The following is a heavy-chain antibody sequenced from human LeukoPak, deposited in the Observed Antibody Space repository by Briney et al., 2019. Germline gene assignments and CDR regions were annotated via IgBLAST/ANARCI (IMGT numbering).Heavy chain of an antibody. Sequence: GGSLRLSCAASGFTFSSYSMNWVRQAPGKGLDWVSYISSSTSTIYYADSVKGRFTISRDNAKNSLYLQMNSLRAEDTAVYYCARDLHYYGSGSYLSPLGYWGQGTLVTVSS. V-gene: IGHV3-48*04. J-gene: IGHJ4*02. CDR1: GFTFSSYS. CDR3: ARDLHYYGSGSYLSPLGY. D-gene: IGHD3-10*01. CDR2: ISSSTSTI.